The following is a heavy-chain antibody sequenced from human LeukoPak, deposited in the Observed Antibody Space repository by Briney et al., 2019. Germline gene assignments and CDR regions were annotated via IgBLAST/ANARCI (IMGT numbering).Heavy chain of an antibody. CDR3: ASSGVSAFGELTPGDY. Sequence: GGSLRLSCAASGFTVSSNYMSWVRQAPGKGLEWVSVIYSGGSTYYADSVKGRFTISRDNSKNTLYLQMNSLRAEDTAVYYCASSGVSAFGELTPGDYWGQGTLVTVSS. CDR2: IYSGGST. J-gene: IGHJ4*02. V-gene: IGHV3-66*01. CDR1: GFTVSSNY. D-gene: IGHD3-10*01.